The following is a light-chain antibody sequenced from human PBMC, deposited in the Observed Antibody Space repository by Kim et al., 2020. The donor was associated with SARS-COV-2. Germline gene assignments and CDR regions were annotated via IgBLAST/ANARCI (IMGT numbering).Light chain of an antibody. CDR3: QQFDNLSLT. V-gene: IGKV1-33*01. CDR1: GDISNN. J-gene: IGKJ4*01. Sequence: ESVGDRVTITCQASGDISNNLNWYQQKPGKAPKVLIYDASNVHTGVSSRFSGSGSGTDFTFTITSLQPEDVATYYCQQFDNLSLTFGGGTKVDIK. CDR2: DAS.